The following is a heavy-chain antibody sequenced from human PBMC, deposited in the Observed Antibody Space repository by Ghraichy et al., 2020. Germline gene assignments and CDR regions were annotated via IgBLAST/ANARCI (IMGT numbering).Heavy chain of an antibody. J-gene: IGHJ4*02. Sequence: ASVKVSCKASGYTFRSYAIKWVRQAPGQGLEWMGWIDGYTANPTYAPGFTGRFVFSLDMSVSTAYLEISSLEAEDTAVYYCARDGVQMPGSAAYDYWGQGTLVTVSS. CDR2: IDGYTANP. V-gene: IGHV7-4-1*02. CDR3: ARDGVQMPGSAAYDY. D-gene: IGHD1-1*01. CDR1: GYTFRSYA.